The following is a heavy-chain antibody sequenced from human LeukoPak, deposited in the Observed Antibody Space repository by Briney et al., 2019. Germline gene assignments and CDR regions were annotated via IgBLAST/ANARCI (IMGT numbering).Heavy chain of an antibody. Sequence: GGSLRLSCEVSGFTFDSFGLSWVRQAPGKGPEWIAYISGSSVAIYYADSVKGRFTISRDNAKNSLSLQMNSLRAEDTAVYYCARGGVWFGEFEFDYWGQGTLVTVSS. D-gene: IGHD3-10*01. CDR1: GFTFDSFG. V-gene: IGHV3-48*01. CDR2: ISGSSVAI. CDR3: ARGGVWFGEFEFDY. J-gene: IGHJ4*02.